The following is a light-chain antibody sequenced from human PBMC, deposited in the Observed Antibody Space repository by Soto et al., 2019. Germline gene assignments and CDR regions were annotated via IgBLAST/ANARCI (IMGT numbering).Light chain of an antibody. J-gene: IGKJ2*01. CDR3: HQTYSPPYS. CDR2: AAS. Sequence: DIQMTQSPNSLSASVGDRVAITCRASQSIVTYLNWYQQKPGKAPNLLVYAASSLQSGVPSRFSGSGSGIDFTLTISTLQPEDFATYYCHQTYSPPYSIGQGTKLEI. V-gene: IGKV1-39*01. CDR1: QSIVTY.